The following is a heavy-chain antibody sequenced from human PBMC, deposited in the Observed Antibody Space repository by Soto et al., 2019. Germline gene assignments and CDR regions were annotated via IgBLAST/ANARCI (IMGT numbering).Heavy chain of an antibody. Sequence: HTLSLTDAISGDSVSGYPASWNWNKQSPSRGLEWLARTYYRSRWLFDYAASVKSRVMLNADSSQNQVSLQLNSVTPEDTAVYCWARGGLQDFDSWCQGTLVTVSS. J-gene: IGHJ4*02. D-gene: IGHD4-4*01. CDR1: GDSVSGYPAS. V-gene: IGHV6-1*01. CDR3: ARGGLQDFDS. CDR2: TYYRSRWLF.